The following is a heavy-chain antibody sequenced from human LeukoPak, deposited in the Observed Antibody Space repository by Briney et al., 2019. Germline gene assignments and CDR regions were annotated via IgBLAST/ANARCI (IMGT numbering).Heavy chain of an antibody. Sequence: SETLSLTCTVSGGSIRSHYWSWIRQPPGKGLEWIGYIYYSGSTNSNPSLKSRVTISVDTSKDQFSLKLSSVTATDTAVYYCARVYFDYDSSGYPGHFDYWGQGTLVTVSS. CDR3: ARVYFDYDSSGYPGHFDY. V-gene: IGHV4-59*11. CDR1: GGSIRSHY. J-gene: IGHJ4*02. D-gene: IGHD3-22*01. CDR2: IYYSGST.